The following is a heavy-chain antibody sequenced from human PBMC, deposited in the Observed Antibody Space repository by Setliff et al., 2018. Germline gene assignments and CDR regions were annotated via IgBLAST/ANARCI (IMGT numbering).Heavy chain of an antibody. CDR2: IIPIFATA. CDR3: ASDGQGNYNFWSGSYYYYGMDV. CDR1: GYTFTTHD. J-gene: IGHJ6*02. V-gene: IGHV1-69*13. D-gene: IGHD3-3*01. Sequence: SVKVSCKASGYTFTTHDLHWVRQAPGQRLEWMGGIIPIFATANYAQKFQGRVTITADESTGTAYMELRSLRSDDTAVYYCASDGQGNYNFWSGSYYYYGMDVWGQGTTVTVSS.